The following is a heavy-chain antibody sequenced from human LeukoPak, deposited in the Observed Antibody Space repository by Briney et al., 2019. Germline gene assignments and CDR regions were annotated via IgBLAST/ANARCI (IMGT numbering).Heavy chain of an antibody. D-gene: IGHD2-21*02. Sequence: PSETLSLTCTVSGDSLNTYYWTWIRQTPGKELERIGFVASSGTSNYNPSLKSRVSISTDTSKNQFSLALTSVTPADTAVYYCARVVRGVVTSNWFDPWGQGTLVSVSS. CDR1: GDSLNTYY. V-gene: IGHV4-59*01. CDR2: VASSGTS. CDR3: ARVVRGVVTSNWFDP. J-gene: IGHJ5*02.